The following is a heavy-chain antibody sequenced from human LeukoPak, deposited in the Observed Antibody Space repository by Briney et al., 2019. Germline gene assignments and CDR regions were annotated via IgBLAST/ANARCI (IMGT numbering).Heavy chain of an antibody. CDR2: IESETDGGTT. J-gene: IGHJ3*02. CDR1: GFTFRNAW. V-gene: IGHV3-15*04. Sequence: GGSLRLSCAASGFTFRNAWMTWVRQAPGKGLEWVGHIESETDGGTTDYATPVKDRFTISRDDSKNTLYLQMNSLKTEDTAVYYCTTALQGAFDIWGQGTMVTVSS. CDR3: TTALQGAFDI.